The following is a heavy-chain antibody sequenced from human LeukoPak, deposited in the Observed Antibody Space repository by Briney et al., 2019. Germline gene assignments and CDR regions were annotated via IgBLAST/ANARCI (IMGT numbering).Heavy chain of an antibody. CDR1: GYTFGSDD. CDR2: ISTYSGNT. CDR3: ARDRALGELFDLFGY. Sequence: AASVKVSCKASGYTFGSDDINWVRQAPGQGLEWMGWISTYSGNTKYAQKFQGRVIMTTDTSTSTVYMQLRSLTSDDTAVYYCARDRALGELFDLFGYWGQGTLVTVSS. V-gene: IGHV1-18*01. D-gene: IGHD3-10*01. J-gene: IGHJ4*02.